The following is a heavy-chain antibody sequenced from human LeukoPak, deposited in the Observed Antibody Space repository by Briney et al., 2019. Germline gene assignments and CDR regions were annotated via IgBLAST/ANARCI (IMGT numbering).Heavy chain of an antibody. CDR1: GFTFSSYA. Sequence: GGSLRLSCAASGFTFSSYAMSWVRQAPGKGLEWVAVISYDGSNKYYADSVKGRFTISRDNSKNTLYLQMNSLRAEDTAVYYCAKDVDGSGSPFYYYYGMDVWGQGTTVTVSS. CDR3: AKDVDGSGSPFYYYYGMDV. V-gene: IGHV3-30*18. D-gene: IGHD3-10*01. CDR2: ISYDGSNK. J-gene: IGHJ6*02.